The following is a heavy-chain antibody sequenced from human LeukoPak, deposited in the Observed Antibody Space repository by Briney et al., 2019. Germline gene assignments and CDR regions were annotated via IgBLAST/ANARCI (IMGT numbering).Heavy chain of an antibody. CDR3: ARGGYCSSTSCPNWFDP. CDR1: GFTFSSYG. D-gene: IGHD2-2*01. J-gene: IGHJ5*02. CDR2: IWYDGSNK. Sequence: GGSLRLSCAASGFTFSSYGMHWVRQAPGKGLEWVAVIWYDGSNKYYADSVKGRFTISRDNSKNTLYLQMNSLRAEDTAVYYCARGGYCSSTSCPNWFDPWGQGTLVTVSS. V-gene: IGHV3-33*01.